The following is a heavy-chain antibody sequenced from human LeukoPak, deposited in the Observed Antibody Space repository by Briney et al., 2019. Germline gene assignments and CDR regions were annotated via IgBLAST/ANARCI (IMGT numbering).Heavy chain of an antibody. CDR1: GFTFSSYA. CDR3: AKVGMVRGVIRHFDY. D-gene: IGHD3-10*01. V-gene: IGHV3-23*01. Sequence: PGGSLRLSCAASGFTFSSYAMSWVRQAPGKGLEWVSAISGSGGSTYYADSVKGRFTISRDNSKNTLYLQMNSLRAEDTAVYYCAKVGMVRGVIRHFDYWGQGTLVTVSS. J-gene: IGHJ4*02. CDR2: ISGSGGST.